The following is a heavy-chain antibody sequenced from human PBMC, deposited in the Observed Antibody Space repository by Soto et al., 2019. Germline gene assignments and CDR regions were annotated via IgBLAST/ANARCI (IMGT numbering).Heavy chain of an antibody. V-gene: IGHV1-46*01. CDR2: INPSGGST. CDR3: ATRREPHGFDF. Sequence: ASVKVSCTASGYIFTSYYMHWVRQAPGQGLEWMGIINPSGGSTSYAQKFQGGVTMTRDTSTNTVYMELSSLTSEDTAVYYCATRREPHGFDFWGQGTLVTV. J-gene: IGHJ4*02. CDR1: GYIFTSYY. D-gene: IGHD1-26*01.